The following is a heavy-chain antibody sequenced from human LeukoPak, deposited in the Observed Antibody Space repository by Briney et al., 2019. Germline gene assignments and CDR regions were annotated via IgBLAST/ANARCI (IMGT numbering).Heavy chain of an antibody. D-gene: IGHD3-10*02. Sequence: GGSLRLSCVAPVFTLGSHAMHWVREMPGKGLEWVAVISYEGSNKCYGDSVKGRFTIFRDNSKKTLFLQMNSLRAEDTAAYRCARDFSPYVGSYYGMDVWGQGTAVTVSS. CDR3: ARDFSPYVGSYYGMDV. V-gene: IGHV3-30-3*01. CDR1: VFTLGSHA. CDR2: ISYEGSNK. J-gene: IGHJ6*01.